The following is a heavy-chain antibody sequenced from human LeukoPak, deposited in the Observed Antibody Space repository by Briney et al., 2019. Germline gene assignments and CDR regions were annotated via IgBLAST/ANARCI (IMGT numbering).Heavy chain of an antibody. J-gene: IGHJ4*02. CDR3: AKGGLHYHDSNPIDY. Sequence: GGSLRLSCTASGFTFSDYAMNWVRQAPGKGLEWVSHISHSGSTIYYSDSVKGRFTISRDNSKNTLYLQMNSLRAEDTAVYYCAKGGLHYHDSNPIDYWGQGTLVTVSS. CDR2: ISHSGSTI. V-gene: IGHV3-48*01. D-gene: IGHD3-22*01. CDR1: GFTFSDYA.